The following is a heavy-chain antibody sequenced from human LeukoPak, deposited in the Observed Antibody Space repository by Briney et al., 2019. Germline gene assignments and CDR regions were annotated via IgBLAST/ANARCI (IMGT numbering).Heavy chain of an antibody. V-gene: IGHV3-9*01. J-gene: IGHJ3*02. Sequence: PGGSLRLSCAASGFTFDDYAMHWVRQAPGKGLEWVSGISWNSGSIGYADSVKGRFTISRDNAKNSLYLQMNSLRAEDTALYYCAKVSGRWLWFGGDAFDNWGQGTMVTVSS. CDR2: ISWNSGSI. D-gene: IGHD3-10*01. CDR3: AKVSGRWLWFGGDAFDN. CDR1: GFTFDDYA.